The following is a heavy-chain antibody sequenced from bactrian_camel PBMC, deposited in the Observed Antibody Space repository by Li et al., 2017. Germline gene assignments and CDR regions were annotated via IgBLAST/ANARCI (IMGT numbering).Heavy chain of an antibody. CDR2: TDWSGRST. CDR1: GFIFSGYA. CDR3: AAGSDFGY. Sequence: VQLVESGGGLVQPGGSLRLSCEASGFIFSGYAMSWVRQAPGKGLEWVSRTDWSGRSTYYADSVKGRFTISRDNAKNTLYLQLNSLKTEDTAMYYCAAGSDFGYWGQGTQVTVS. V-gene: IGHV3S31*01. J-gene: IGHJ6*01.